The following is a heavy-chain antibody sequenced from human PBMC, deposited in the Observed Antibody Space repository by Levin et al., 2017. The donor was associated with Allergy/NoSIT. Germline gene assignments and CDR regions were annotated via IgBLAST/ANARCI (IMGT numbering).Heavy chain of an antibody. CDR1: GFTFSSYA. CDR2: ISYDGSNK. CDR3: ARDGGYCSGGSCDKDY. J-gene: IGHJ4*02. D-gene: IGHD2-15*01. Sequence: GGSLRLSCAASGFTFSSYAMHWVRQAPGKGLEWVAVISYDGSNKYYADSVKGRFTISRDNSKNTLYLQMNSLRAEDTAVYYCARDGGYCSGGSCDKDYWGQGTLVTVSS. V-gene: IGHV3-30*04.